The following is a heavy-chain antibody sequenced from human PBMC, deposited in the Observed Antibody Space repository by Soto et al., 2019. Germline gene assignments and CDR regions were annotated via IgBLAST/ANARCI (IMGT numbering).Heavy chain of an antibody. CDR2: IIPIFGTA. J-gene: IGHJ3*02. V-gene: IGHV1-69*13. Sequence: SVKVSCKASGGTFSSYAISWVRQAPGQGLEWMGGIIPIFGTANYAQKFQGRVTITADESTSTAYMELSSLRSEDTAVYYCARGIVVVTAHHDAFDIWGQGTMVTVAS. D-gene: IGHD2-21*02. CDR3: ARGIVVVTAHHDAFDI. CDR1: GGTFSSYA.